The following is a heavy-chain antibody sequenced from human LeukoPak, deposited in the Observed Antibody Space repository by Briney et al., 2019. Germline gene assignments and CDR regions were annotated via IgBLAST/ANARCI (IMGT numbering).Heavy chain of an antibody. Sequence: ASVKVSCKTSGYTFTNFYMHWVRQAPGQGLEWMGIINPSGANTGYAQKFQGRVTMTRDTSTSTAYMELSSLRSEDTAVYYCARDGVIAVAGTTPDFDYWGQGTLVTVSS. J-gene: IGHJ4*02. D-gene: IGHD6-19*01. CDR2: INPSGANT. CDR3: ARDGVIAVAGTTPDFDY. CDR1: GYTFTNFY. V-gene: IGHV1-46*01.